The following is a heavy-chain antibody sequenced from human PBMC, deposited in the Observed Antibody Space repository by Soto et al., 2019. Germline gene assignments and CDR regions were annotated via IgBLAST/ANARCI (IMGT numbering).Heavy chain of an antibody. V-gene: IGHV3-21*01. CDR3: ARGRVQPTYYYYGMDV. D-gene: IGHD3-10*01. Sequence: GGSLRLSCAASGFTFSSYSMNWVRQAPGKGLEWVSSISSSSSYIYYADSVKGRFTISRDNAKNSLYLQMNSLRAEDTAVYYCARGRVQPTYYYYGMDVWGQGTTVTVSS. CDR2: ISSSSSYI. CDR1: GFTFSSYS. J-gene: IGHJ6*02.